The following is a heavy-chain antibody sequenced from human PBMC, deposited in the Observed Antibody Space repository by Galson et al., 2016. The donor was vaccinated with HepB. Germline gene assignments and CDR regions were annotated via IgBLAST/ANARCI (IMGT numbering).Heavy chain of an antibody. Sequence: QSGAEVKEPGVSLKISCKASGYTFATYWIGWVRQMPGKGLEWMGIIYPGASDSRYSPSFQGQVTISADKSITTTYLQWSSLKASDTAIYYCARLGAPNFDFWGGWFFDHWGRGTLVTVSS. V-gene: IGHV5-51*01. CDR2: IYPGASDS. CDR3: ARLGAPNFDFWGGWFFDH. J-gene: IGHJ2*01. D-gene: IGHD3-3*01. CDR1: GYTFATYW.